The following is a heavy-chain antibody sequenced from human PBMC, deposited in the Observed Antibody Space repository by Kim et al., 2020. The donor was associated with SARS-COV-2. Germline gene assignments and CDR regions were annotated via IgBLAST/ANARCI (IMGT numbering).Heavy chain of an antibody. D-gene: IGHD3-10*01. V-gene: IGHV1-2*02. J-gene: IGHJ6*02. Sequence: ASVKVSCKASGYTFTAYYMHWVRQAPGQGLEWMGWINPNSGGTNYAQKFQGRVTMTRDTSISTAYMELSRLRSDDTAMYYCTREGGGHYYGMDVWGQGTTVTVSS. CDR1: GYTFTAYY. CDR2: INPNSGGT. CDR3: TREGGGHYYGMDV.